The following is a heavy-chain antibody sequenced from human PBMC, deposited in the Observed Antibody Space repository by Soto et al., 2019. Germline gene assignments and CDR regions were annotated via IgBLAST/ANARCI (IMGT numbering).Heavy chain of an antibody. Sequence: SETLSLTCAVSGGSITSSSYYWGWIRQAPGRGLEWIGTIYYRGYTYYNPSLESRVTISADTSKNQLSLNLRSVTAADTAVSYCASPAGADYTFDYWGQGILVTVSS. CDR3: ASPAGADYTFDY. D-gene: IGHD4-4*01. V-gene: IGHV4-39*01. J-gene: IGHJ4*02. CDR2: IYYRGYT. CDR1: GGSITSSSYY.